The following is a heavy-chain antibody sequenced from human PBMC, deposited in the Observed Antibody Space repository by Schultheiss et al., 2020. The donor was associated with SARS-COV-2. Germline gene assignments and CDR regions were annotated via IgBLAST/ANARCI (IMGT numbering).Heavy chain of an antibody. CDR1: GFTFSSYG. V-gene: IGHV3-30*19. J-gene: IGHJ4*02. Sequence: GGSLRLSCAASGFTFSSYGMHWVRQAPGKGLEWVAVISYDGSNKYYADSVKGRFTISRDNSKNTLDLQMSSLRAEDTAVYYCARGDIVVVPADHMTFDYWGQGTLVTVSS. CDR3: ARGDIVVVPADHMTFDY. CDR2: ISYDGSNK. D-gene: IGHD2-2*01.